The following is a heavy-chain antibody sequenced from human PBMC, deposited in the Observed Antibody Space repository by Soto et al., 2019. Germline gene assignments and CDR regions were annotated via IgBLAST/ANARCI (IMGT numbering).Heavy chain of an antibody. Sequence: PSVTLSVTCTVFGDSISSGSYYCSRNRQPPGKGLEWIGYMYYSGSTNYNPSLKSRVTISVDKSKNQFSLKLSSVTAADTAVYYYARVAVAGTRVDFWGQGTLVTVSS. V-gene: IGHV4-61*05. CDR1: GDSISSGSYY. J-gene: IGHJ4*02. CDR2: MYYSGST. D-gene: IGHD6-19*01. CDR3: ARVAVAGTRVDF.